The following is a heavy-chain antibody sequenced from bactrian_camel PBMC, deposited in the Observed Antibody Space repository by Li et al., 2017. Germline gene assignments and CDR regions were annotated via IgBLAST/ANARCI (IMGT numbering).Heavy chain of an antibody. Sequence: HVQLVESGGGSVQAGGSVRLSCAASGSTLHTYSWFRQAPGQEREGVAAIDTGDGSTYYLNSVEGRFTISHDNNKNTLYLQMNSLKPEDTAIYYCAATKGLPDLLRGGYLSARSYNYWGRGTQVTVS. CDR3: AATKGLPDLLRGGYLSARSYNY. V-gene: IGHV3S1*01. D-gene: IGHD5*01. CDR1: GSTLHTYS. CDR2: IDTGDGST. J-gene: IGHJ4*01.